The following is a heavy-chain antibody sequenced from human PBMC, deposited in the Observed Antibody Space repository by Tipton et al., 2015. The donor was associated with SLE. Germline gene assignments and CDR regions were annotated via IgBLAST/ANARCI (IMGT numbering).Heavy chain of an antibody. J-gene: IGHJ2*01. CDR2: IYYSGST. CDR1: GGSISSSSYY. Sequence: LRLSCTVSGGSISSSSYYWGWIRQPPGKGLEWIGSIYYSGSTYYNPSLKSRVTISVDTSKNQFSLKLSSVTATDTAVYYCAREVLSTVVYWYFDLWGRGTLVTVSS. D-gene: IGHD4-23*01. V-gene: IGHV4-39*02. CDR3: AREVLSTVVYWYFDL.